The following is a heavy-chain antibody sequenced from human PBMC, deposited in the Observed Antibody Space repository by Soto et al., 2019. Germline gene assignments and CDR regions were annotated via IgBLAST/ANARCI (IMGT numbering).Heavy chain of an antibody. CDR2: IIPIFGTA. CDR3: ASHYDSSGDYYLVLDY. CDR1: GGTFSSYA. Sequence: QVQLVQSGAEVKKPGSSVKVSCKASGGTFSSYAISWVRQAPGQGLEWMGGIIPIFGTADYAQKFQGRVTITSDESTSTAYMELISLRSEDTAGYYCASHYDSSGDYYLVLDYWGQGTLFTVSS. J-gene: IGHJ4*02. V-gene: IGHV1-69*05. D-gene: IGHD3-22*01.